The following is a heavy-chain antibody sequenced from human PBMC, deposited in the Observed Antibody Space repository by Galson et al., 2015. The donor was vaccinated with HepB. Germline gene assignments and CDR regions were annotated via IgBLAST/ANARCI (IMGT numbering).Heavy chain of an antibody. D-gene: IGHD6-6*01. Sequence: LRLSCAASGFTFSSYSMNWVRQAPGKGLEWVSSISSSSSYIYYADSVKGRFTISRDNAKNSLYLQMNSLRAEDTAVYYCARGRSSSSGMDVWGQGTTVTVSS. J-gene: IGHJ6*02. CDR1: GFTFSSYS. CDR3: ARGRSSSSGMDV. CDR2: ISSSSSYI. V-gene: IGHV3-21*01.